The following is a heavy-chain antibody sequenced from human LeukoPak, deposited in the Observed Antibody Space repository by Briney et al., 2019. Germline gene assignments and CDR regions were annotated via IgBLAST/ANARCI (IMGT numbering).Heavy chain of an antibody. CDR1: GGSISSGGSY. CDR2: TYYSGST. J-gene: IGHJ4*02. CDR3: ARVYSSGWYVDY. V-gene: IGHV4-31*03. D-gene: IGHD6-19*01. Sequence: PSQTLSLTCTVSGGSISSGGSYWSWIRQHPGTGLEWIGYTYYSGSTYYNPSLKSRVTISVDTSKNQSSLKLSSVTAADTAVYYCARVYSSGWYVDYWGQGTLVTVSS.